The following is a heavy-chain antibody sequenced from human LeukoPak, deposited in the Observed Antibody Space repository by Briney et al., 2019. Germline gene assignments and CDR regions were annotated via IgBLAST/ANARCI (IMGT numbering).Heavy chain of an antibody. V-gene: IGHV3-7*01. CDR1: GFTFSSYW. Sequence: GGSLRLSCAASGFTFSSYWMSWVRQAPGKGLEWVANIKQDGSEKYYVDPVKGRFTISRDNAKNSLYLQMNSLRAEDTAVYYCARGGRGELLRFVDYWGQGTLVTVSS. J-gene: IGHJ4*02. CDR2: IKQDGSEK. D-gene: IGHD1-26*01. CDR3: ARGGRGELLRFVDY.